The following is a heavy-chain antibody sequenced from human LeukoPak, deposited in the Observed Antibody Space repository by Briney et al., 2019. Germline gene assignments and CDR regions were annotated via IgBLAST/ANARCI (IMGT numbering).Heavy chain of an antibody. Sequence: SETLSLTCTVSGGSISSYYWSWIRQPAGKGLEWIGRIYTSGSTNYNPSLKSRVTMSVDTSKNQFSLKLSSVTAADTAVYYCARDLYCSSTGCYSGYYYGMDVWGQGTTVTVSS. CDR3: ARDLYCSSTGCYSGYYYGMDV. V-gene: IGHV4-4*07. CDR2: IYTSGST. CDR1: GGSISSYY. J-gene: IGHJ6*02. D-gene: IGHD2-2*01.